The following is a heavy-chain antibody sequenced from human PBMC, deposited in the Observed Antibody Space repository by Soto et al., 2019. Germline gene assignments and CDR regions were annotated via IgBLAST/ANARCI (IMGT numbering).Heavy chain of an antibody. J-gene: IGHJ5*02. D-gene: IGHD2-8*01. Sequence: SETLSLTCTVSGGSISSGSYYWSWIRQPPGKGLEWIGYIYYSGSTNYNPSLKSRVTISVDTSKNQFSLKLSSVTAADTAVYYCARDGYCTNGVCYSNWFDPWGQGTLVTVSS. CDR2: IYYSGST. V-gene: IGHV4-61*01. CDR1: GGSISSGSYY. CDR3: ARDGYCTNGVCYSNWFDP.